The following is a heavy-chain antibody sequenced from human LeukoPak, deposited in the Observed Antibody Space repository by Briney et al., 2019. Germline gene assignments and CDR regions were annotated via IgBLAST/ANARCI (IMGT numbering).Heavy chain of an antibody. V-gene: IGHV4-4*07. Sequence: SATLSLTCTVSGGSISSYYWSWIRQPAGKGLEWIGRIYTSGSTNYNPSLKSRVTMSVDTSKNQFSLKLRSVTAADTAVYYCARGKDDFRFDIWGQGTMVTVSS. D-gene: IGHD3-3*01. J-gene: IGHJ3*02. CDR1: GGSISSYY. CDR2: IYTSGST. CDR3: ARGKDDFRFDI.